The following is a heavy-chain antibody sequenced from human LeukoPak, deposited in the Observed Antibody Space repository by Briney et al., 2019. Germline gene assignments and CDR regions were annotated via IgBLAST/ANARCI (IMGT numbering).Heavy chain of an antibody. J-gene: IGHJ6*02. CDR3: ARHQGSGWHDDYYYGMDV. CDR2: IYPGDSDT. D-gene: IGHD6-19*01. CDR1: GYSFTSYW. V-gene: IGHV5-51*01. Sequence: GESLKISCKGSGYSFTSYWIGWVRQMPGKGLEWMGIIYPGDSDTRYSPSFQGQVTISADKSISTAYLQWSSLKASDTAMYYCARHQGSGWHDDYYYGMDVWGQGTTVTVSS.